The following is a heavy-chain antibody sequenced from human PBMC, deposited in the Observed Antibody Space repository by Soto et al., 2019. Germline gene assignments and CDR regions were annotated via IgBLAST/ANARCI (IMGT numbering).Heavy chain of an antibody. CDR2: IIPIFGTA. J-gene: IGHJ5*02. Sequence: QVQLVQSGAEVKKPVSSVKVSCKASGGTFSSYAISWVRQAPGQGLEWMGGIIPIFGTANYAQKFQGRVTITADESTSTAYMELSSLRSEDTAVYYCARIGRRYSSSGNWFDPWGQGTLVTVSS. V-gene: IGHV1-69*01. CDR1: GGTFSSYA. CDR3: ARIGRRYSSSGNWFDP. D-gene: IGHD6-13*01.